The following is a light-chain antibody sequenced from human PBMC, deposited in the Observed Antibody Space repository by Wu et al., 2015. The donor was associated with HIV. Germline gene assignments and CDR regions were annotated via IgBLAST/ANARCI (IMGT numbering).Light chain of an antibody. CDR1: QDVSSTY. CDR3: HQYGSSPQT. J-gene: IGKJ1*01. Sequence: EIALTQSPGTLSLSPGERATLSCRATQDVSSTYLGWCQQKPGQAPRLLIYGVSSRATGIPDRFSGSGSGTDFTLTISRLEPEDFAVYYCHQYGSSPQTFGQGTKVEIK. V-gene: IGKV3-20*01. CDR2: GVS.